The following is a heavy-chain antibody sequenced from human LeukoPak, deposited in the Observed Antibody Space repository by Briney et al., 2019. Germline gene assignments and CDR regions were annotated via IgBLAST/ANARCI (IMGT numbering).Heavy chain of an antibody. CDR1: GYTFTTYG. V-gene: IGHV1-18*01. D-gene: IGHD1-26*01. J-gene: IGHJ4*02. CDR3: ARDWGVVGATDWLDY. CDR2: ISAYGGNT. Sequence: ASVKVSCKASGYTFTTYGVSWVRQAPGQGLEWMGWISAYGGNTNYAQKLQGRVTMTTDTSTSTAYMELRSLRSDDAAMYYCARDWGVVGATDWLDYWGQGTLVTISS.